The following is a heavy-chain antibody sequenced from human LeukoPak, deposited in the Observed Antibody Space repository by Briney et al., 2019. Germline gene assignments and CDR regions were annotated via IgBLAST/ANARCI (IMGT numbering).Heavy chain of an antibody. J-gene: IGHJ4*02. CDR3: ARDRTEYQLLFDY. V-gene: IGHV3-48*02. CDR2: ISSSSSTI. CDR1: GFTFSSYS. Sequence: GGSLRLSCAASGFTFSSYSMNWVRQAPGKGLEWVSYISSSSSTIYYADSVKGRFTISRDNAKNSLYLQMNSLGDEDTAVYYCARDRTEYQLLFDYWGQGTLVTISS. D-gene: IGHD2-2*01.